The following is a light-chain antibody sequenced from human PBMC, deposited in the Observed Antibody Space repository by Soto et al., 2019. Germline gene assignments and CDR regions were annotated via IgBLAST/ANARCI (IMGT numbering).Light chain of an antibody. CDR2: DVS. J-gene: IGKJ5*01. V-gene: IGKV3-11*01. CDR3: QQRSDWLT. CDR1: QSISDY. Sequence: EVVLTQSPATLSFSPGDRVTLSCRASQSISDYLAWYQQQPGQAPRLLIYDVSNRATGLPARFSGSGSVTDFTLTISSLEPEDCAVYYCQQRSDWLTCGQGTRLEIE.